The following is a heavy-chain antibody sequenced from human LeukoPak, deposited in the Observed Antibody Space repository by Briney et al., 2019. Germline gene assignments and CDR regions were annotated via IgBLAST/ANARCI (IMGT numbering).Heavy chain of an antibody. J-gene: IGHJ6*04. Sequence: SETLSLTCTVSGGSISSGGYYWSWIRQHPGKGLEWIGYIYYGGSTYYNPSLKSRVTISVDTSKNQFSLKLSSVTAADTAVYYCARALVPARPMDVWGKGTTVTVSS. V-gene: IGHV4-31*03. CDR3: ARALVPARPMDV. CDR1: GGSISSGGYY. D-gene: IGHD2-2*01. CDR2: IYYGGST.